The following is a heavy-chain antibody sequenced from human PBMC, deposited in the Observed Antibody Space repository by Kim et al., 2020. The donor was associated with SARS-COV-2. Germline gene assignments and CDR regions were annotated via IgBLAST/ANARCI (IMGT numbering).Heavy chain of an antibody. V-gene: IGHV4-31*02. Sequence: SGRTYYNPSLKSRVTISVDTSKNQFSLKLSSVTAADTVVYYCARDDAFDIWGQGTMVTVSS. J-gene: IGHJ3*02. CDR2: SGRT. CDR3: ARDDAFDI.